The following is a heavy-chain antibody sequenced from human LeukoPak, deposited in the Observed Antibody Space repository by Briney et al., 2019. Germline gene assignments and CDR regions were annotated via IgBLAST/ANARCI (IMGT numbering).Heavy chain of an antibody. CDR3: ARDPGYSSSWYDY. CDR1: GGSISSGGYY. J-gene: IGHJ4*02. CDR2: IYHSGST. V-gene: IGHV4-30-2*01. D-gene: IGHD6-13*01. Sequence: SQTLSLTCTVSGGSISSGGYYWSWIRQPPGKGLEWIGNIYHSGSTYYNPSLKSRVTISVDRSKNQFSLKLSSVTAADTAVYYCARDPGYSSSWYDYWGQGTLVTVSS.